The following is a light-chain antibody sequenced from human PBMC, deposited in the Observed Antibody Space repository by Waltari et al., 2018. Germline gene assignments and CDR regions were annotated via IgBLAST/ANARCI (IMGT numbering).Light chain of an antibody. CDR3: QQANSFPFT. J-gene: IGKJ3*01. V-gene: IGKV1-12*02. Sequence: DLQMTQSPSSISASVVDRVTIPCRASQVIDRWLTWDTQKPGKAPKRLIYAAYSLQSGVPSRFSGSGSGTEFTLSISSLQPEDFATYFCQQANSFPFTFGPGTSVDIK. CDR1: QVIDRW. CDR2: AAY.